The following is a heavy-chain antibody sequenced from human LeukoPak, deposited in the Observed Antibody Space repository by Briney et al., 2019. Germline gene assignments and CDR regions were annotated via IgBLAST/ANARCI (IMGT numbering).Heavy chain of an antibody. CDR2: IKQDGSEK. V-gene: IGHV3-7*01. Sequence: GGSLRLSCAAFGFTFSSYWMSWVRQAPGKGLEWVANIKQDGSEKYYVDSVKGRFTISRDNAKNSLYLQMNSLRAEDTAVYYCARDAREVRGAYMDVWGKGTTVTVSS. CDR1: GFTFSSYW. J-gene: IGHJ6*03. CDR3: ARDAREVRGAYMDV. D-gene: IGHD3-10*01.